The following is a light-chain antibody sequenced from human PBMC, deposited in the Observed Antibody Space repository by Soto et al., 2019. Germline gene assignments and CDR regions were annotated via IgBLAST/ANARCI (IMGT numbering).Light chain of an antibody. CDR3: QSYDKSLSGWV. Sequence: QSVLTQPHSVSGAPGQTVTISCPGSSSNIGAGFDVHWYMQLPGTAPKLLIYATNNRPSGVPDRFSGSNSGTSASLVITGLQAEDEADYYCQSYDKSLSGWVFGGGTKVTVL. J-gene: IGLJ3*02. CDR2: ATN. V-gene: IGLV1-40*01. CDR1: SSNIGAGFD.